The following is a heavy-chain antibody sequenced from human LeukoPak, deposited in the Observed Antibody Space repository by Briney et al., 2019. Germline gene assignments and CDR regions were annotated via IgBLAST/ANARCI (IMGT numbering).Heavy chain of an antibody. J-gene: IGHJ4*02. V-gene: IGHV4-4*07. CDR3: ARDSKSTSYDH. CDR1: GASITSFY. CDR2: IYTSGTT. Sequence: SETLSLTCTVSGASITSFYWSWIRQPAGKGLEWIGRIYTSGTTNYNPSLKSRVTMSVDPSKNQFSLKLTSVTAADTAVYYCARDSKSTSYDHWGQGTLVTVSS.